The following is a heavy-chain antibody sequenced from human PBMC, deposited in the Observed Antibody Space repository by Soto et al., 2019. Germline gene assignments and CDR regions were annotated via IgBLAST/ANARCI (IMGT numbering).Heavy chain of an antibody. J-gene: IGHJ6*02. CDR3: ARDGALTGYDYYGMDV. V-gene: IGHV1-2*04. CDR2: INPNSGGT. D-gene: IGHD3-9*01. CDR1: GYTFTGYY. Sequence: ASVKVSCKASGYTFTGYYMHWVRQAPGQGLEWMGWINPNSGGTNHAQKFQGWVTMTRDTSISTAYMELSRLRSDDAAVYYCARDGALTGYDYYGMDVWGQGTTVTVSS.